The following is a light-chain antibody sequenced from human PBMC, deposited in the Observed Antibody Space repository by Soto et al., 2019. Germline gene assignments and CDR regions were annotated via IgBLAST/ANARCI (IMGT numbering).Light chain of an antibody. V-gene: IGLV2-14*03. CDR2: DVS. J-gene: IGLJ2*01. CDR3: SSHTSSGTLGI. Sequence: QSALTQPASVSGSPGQSITISCTGTSSDVGGYNYVSWYQQHPGKAPKLIIYDVSNRPSGASNRFSGSKSGNTASLTISGLQAEDEDDYYCSSHTSSGTLGIFGGGTKLTVL. CDR1: SSDVGGYNY.